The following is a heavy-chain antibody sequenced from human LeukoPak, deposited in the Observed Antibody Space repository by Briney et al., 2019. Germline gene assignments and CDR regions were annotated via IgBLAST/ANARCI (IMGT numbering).Heavy chain of an antibody. CDR1: GFTFSSYV. CDR3: AREGISYDILTGYFPLAFDI. Sequence: PGGSLRLSCAASGFTFSSYVMHWVRQAPGKGLEWVAVIWYDGSNKYYADSVKGRFTISRDNSKNSLYLQMNSLRAEDTAVYYCAREGISYDILTGYFPLAFDIWGQGTMVTVSS. D-gene: IGHD3-9*01. J-gene: IGHJ3*02. V-gene: IGHV3-33*01. CDR2: IWYDGSNK.